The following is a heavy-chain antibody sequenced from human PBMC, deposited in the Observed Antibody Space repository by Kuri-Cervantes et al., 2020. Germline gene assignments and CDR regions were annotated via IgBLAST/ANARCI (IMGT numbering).Heavy chain of an antibody. V-gene: IGHV4-34*01. D-gene: IGHD2-2*01. Sequence: SCAVYGGSFSGYFWSWIRQPPGKGLEWIGEINHSGSTNYNPSLKSRVTISVDTSKNQFSLKLSSVTAADTAVYYCARGPLARSSTSCYDYWGQGTLVTVSS. CDR2: INHSGST. CDR1: GGSFSGYF. J-gene: IGHJ4*02. CDR3: ARGPLARSSTSCYDY.